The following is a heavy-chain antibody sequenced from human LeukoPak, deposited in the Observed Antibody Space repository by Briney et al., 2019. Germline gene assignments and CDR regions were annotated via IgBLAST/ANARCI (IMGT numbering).Heavy chain of an antibody. CDR2: IWYDGSNK. V-gene: IGHV3-33*01. CDR1: GFTFSSYG. J-gene: IGHJ5*02. D-gene: IGHD3-10*01. CDR3: ARAARSLLWDWFDP. Sequence: PGGSLRLSCAASGFTFSSYGMHWVRQAPGKGLEWVAVIWYDGSNKYYVDSVKDRFTISRDNSKNTLYLQMNSLRAEDTAVYYCARAARSLLWDWFDPWGQGTLVTVSS.